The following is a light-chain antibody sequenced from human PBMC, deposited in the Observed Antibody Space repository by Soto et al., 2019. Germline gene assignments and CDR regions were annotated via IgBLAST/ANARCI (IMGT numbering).Light chain of an antibody. CDR2: ATS. CDR1: QGLTHY. Sequence: DIQLTQSPCFLSASVGDRVTITCRASQGLTHYFAWYQQKPGKAPKLLIYATSTLQSGVPSRLSGSGSGTEFTLTIRSLQPEDFATNYCQQLNSYPITFGGGTKVDIK. V-gene: IGKV1-9*01. J-gene: IGKJ4*01. CDR3: QQLNSYPIT.